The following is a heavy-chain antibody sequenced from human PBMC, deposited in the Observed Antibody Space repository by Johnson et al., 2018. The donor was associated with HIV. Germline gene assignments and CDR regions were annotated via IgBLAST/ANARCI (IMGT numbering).Heavy chain of an antibody. CDR1: GFPVSSNY. CDR3: AKVIGAAGLDAFDI. D-gene: IGHD6-13*01. Sequence: VESGGSLRLSCGASGFPVSSNYMNWVRPAPGPGPESAPALSSGVRTYYPDSVKGRFTISRDNSKNTLYLQMNSLRAEDTAVYYCAKVIGAAGLDAFDIWGQGTMVTVSS. J-gene: IGHJ3*02. CDR2: LSSGVRT. V-gene: IGHV3-66*02.